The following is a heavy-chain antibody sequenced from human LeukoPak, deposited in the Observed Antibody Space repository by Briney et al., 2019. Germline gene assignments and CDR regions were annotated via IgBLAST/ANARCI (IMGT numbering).Heavy chain of an antibody. CDR1: GFTFSSYA. CDR3: AKPKTYYYDSSGFFDY. J-gene: IGHJ4*02. V-gene: IGHV3-23*01. D-gene: IGHD3-22*01. Sequence: PGGSLRLSCAASGFTFSSYAMSWVRQAPGKGLEWVSAISGSGGSTYYADSVKGRFTISRDNSKNTLYLQMNSLRAEDTAVYYCAKPKTYYYDSSGFFDYWGQGTLVTVSS. CDR2: ISGSGGST.